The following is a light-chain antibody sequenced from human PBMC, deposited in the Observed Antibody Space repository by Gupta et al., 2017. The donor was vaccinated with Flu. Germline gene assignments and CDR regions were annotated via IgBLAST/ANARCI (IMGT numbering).Light chain of an antibody. V-gene: IGKV3-15*01. CDR1: RTISSN. CDR2: GAS. J-gene: IGKJ1*01. Sequence: GERVTLSCRASRTISSNLPCYQPKPGQAPRLLINGASARATSIPDRYSGSGSGTEFPLTISSLQSEDLAVYYCQHFNVWPPTFGQGTKVDIK. CDR3: QHFNVWPPT.